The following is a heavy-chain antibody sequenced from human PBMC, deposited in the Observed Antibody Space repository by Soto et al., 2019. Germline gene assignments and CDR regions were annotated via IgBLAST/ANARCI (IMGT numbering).Heavy chain of an antibody. D-gene: IGHD3-22*01. CDR3: ARSKMWLLANFDY. J-gene: IGHJ4*02. V-gene: IGHV3-7*01. CDR2: IKQDGSEK. CDR1: GFTFSSYW. Sequence: GGSLRLSCAASGFTFSSYWMSWVRQAPGKGLEWVANIKQDGSEKYYVDSVKGRFTISRDNAKNSLYLQMNSLRAEDTAVYYCARSKMWLLANFDYWGQGTLVTVSS.